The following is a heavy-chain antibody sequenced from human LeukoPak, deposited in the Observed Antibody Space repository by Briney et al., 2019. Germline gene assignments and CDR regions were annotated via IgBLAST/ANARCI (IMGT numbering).Heavy chain of an antibody. V-gene: IGHV3-9*01. CDR2: SSWNSASI. CDR3: AKDKAPLYSGYDWDLDF. D-gene: IGHD5-12*01. J-gene: IGHJ4*02. CDR1: GFTLHHYA. Sequence: PGKSLRLSCAASGFTLHHYAIHWVRQVPGKGLEWVSGSSWNSASIGYADSVKGRFTISRDNAKNSVYLQMNSLRAEDTALYYCAKDKAPLYSGYDWDLDFWGQGTLVTVSS.